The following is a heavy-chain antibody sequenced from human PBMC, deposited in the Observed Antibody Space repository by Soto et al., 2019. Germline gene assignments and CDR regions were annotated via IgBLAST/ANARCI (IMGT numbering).Heavy chain of an antibody. J-gene: IGHJ4*02. CDR2: ISESGGST. V-gene: IGHV3-23*01. Sequence: GGSLRLSCAASGFSFSDYAMSWVRQAPGKGLEWVSVISESGGSTHYADSVRGRFTVSRDNSKNSLSLRMNSLGDEDTAVYFCAKRSPYSSGWYSPTFDYWGQGALVTVSS. CDR3: AKRSPYSSGWYSPTFDY. CDR1: GFSFSDYA. D-gene: IGHD6-13*01.